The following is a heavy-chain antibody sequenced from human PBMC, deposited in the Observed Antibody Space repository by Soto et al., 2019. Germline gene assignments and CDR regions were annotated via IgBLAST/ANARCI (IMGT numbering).Heavy chain of an antibody. CDR1: GGSISSYY. Sequence: SETLSLTCTVSGGSISSYYWSWIRQPPGKGLEWIGYIYYSGSTNYNPSLKSRVTISVDTSKNQFSLKLNSVTAAYTAVYFCARGGSAAGHFDSWGQGTLVTVSS. CDR2: IYYSGST. J-gene: IGHJ4*02. V-gene: IGHV4-59*01. CDR3: ARGGSAAGHFDS. D-gene: IGHD6-13*01.